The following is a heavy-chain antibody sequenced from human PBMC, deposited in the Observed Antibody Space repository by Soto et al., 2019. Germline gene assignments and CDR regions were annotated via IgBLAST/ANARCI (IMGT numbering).Heavy chain of an antibody. CDR1: GFTFSNSG. CDR2: SIGPSGNT. V-gene: IGHV3-23*01. J-gene: IGHJ6*02. CDR3: AKLLHNSYYNVMDV. Sequence: EVQLLESGGDLVQPGGSLRLVCAASGFTFSNSGMRWVRQAPEQGLEWVSSIGPSGNTYYSDAVKGRFTISRDISKNTLFLQMDSLRAEDTATYYCAKLLHNSYYNVMDVWGQGTTVTVSS. D-gene: IGHD4-4*01.